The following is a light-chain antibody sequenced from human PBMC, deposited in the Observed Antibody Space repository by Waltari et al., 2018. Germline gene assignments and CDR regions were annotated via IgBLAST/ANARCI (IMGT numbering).Light chain of an antibody. V-gene: IGLV2-14*01. CDR1: RSQVGGYTY. Sequence: QSALTQSASVSGSPGPSITISCTGTRSQVGGYTYVSLYQQHPDKVPILIISDVRNRPSGISNRFSGSKSGNTASLTISGLPAEDESDYFCGSYTSDRSVVFGGGTRLTFL. CDR3: GSYTSDRSVV. CDR2: DVR. J-gene: IGLJ2*01.